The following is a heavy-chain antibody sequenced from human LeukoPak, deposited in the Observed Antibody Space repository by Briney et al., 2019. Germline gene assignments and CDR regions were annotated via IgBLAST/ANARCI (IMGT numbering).Heavy chain of an antibody. J-gene: IGHJ4*02. V-gene: IGHV3-30*18. CDR1: GFTFSSYG. CDR3: AKGMWLGNQFDY. Sequence: GGSLSLSCAASGFTFSSYGMHWVRQAPGKGLEWVAVISYDGSNKYYADSVTGRFTISRDNSKNTLYLQMNSLRAEDTAVYYCAKGMWLGNQFDYWGQGTLVTVSS. CDR2: ISYDGSNK. D-gene: IGHD6-19*01.